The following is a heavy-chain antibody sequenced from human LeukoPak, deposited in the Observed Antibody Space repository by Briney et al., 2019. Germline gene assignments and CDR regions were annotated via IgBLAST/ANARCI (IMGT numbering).Heavy chain of an antibody. D-gene: IGHD2-21*02. CDR2: IRSQANSYAT. CDR1: GFTFSGSV. J-gene: IGHJ4*02. CDR3: TRLWGDCGGDCYSHDF. V-gene: IGHV3-73*01. Sequence: GWSLRLSCATSGFTFSGSVMHWVRQASGRGLEWVGRIRSQANSYATAYAASVKGRFTIPRDDSRNTAYLQMNSLRTEDSAVYYCTRLWGDCGGDCYSHDFWGQGTLVTVSS.